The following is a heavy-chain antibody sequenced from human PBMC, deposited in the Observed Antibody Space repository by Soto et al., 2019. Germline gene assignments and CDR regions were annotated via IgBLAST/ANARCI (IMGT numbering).Heavy chain of an antibody. CDR2: TYYRYKWYN. CDR3: ARAPGGIDAFDI. Sequence: QVQLQQSGPGLVRPSQTLSLTCAISGDSVSRNSAAWHWIRQSPSRGLEWLGRTYYRYKWYNDYAVSVKSRISINTDTSKNQFSLQLNSVTPEDTAVYYCARAPGGIDAFDIWGQGPMVTVSS. J-gene: IGHJ3*02. CDR1: GDSVSRNSAA. V-gene: IGHV6-1*01. D-gene: IGHD3-16*01.